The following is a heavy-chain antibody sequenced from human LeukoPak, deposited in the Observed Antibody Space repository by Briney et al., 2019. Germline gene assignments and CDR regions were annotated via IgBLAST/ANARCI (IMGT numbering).Heavy chain of an antibody. V-gene: IGHV3-74*01. CDR2: FSSDGSTT. J-gene: IGHJ4*02. Sequence: RGSLRLSCAASGFTFSSYSMHWVRQAPGKGLVWVSRFSSDGSTTTYADSVKGRFTISRDNARKTLYLQMDSLRVEDTAVYYCARGSFGSFDCWGQGSLVTVSS. CDR1: GFTFSSYS. CDR3: ARGSFGSFDC. D-gene: IGHD3-10*01.